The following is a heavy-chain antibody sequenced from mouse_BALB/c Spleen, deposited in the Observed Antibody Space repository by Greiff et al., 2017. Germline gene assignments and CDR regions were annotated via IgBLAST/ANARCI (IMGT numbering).Heavy chain of an antibody. V-gene: IGHV2-2*02. Sequence: QVQLKESGPGLVQPSQSLSITCTVSGFSLTSYGVHWVRQSPGKGLEWLGVIWSGGSTDYNAAFISRLSISKDNSKSQVFFKMNSLQANDTAIYYCARSGYGSSYRTYYAMDYWGQGTSVTVSS. J-gene: IGHJ4*01. CDR3: ARSGYGSSYRTYYAMDY. CDR1: GFSLTSYG. D-gene: IGHD1-1*01. CDR2: IWSGGST.